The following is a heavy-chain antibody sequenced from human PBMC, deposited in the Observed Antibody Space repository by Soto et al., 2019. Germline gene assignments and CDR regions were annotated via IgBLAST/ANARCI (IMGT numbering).Heavy chain of an antibody. J-gene: IGHJ4*02. CDR2: IHYSGST. D-gene: IGHD2-15*01. V-gene: IGHV4-39*01. Sequence: SETLSLTCSVSGDSISISSYYLGWVRQPPGKGLEWIGSIHYSGSTHYNPSLQSRVTISGDASKKQFSLKLGSVTAADTAMYYCASTKDETLYFDYWGQGNLVTVSS. CDR3: ASTKDETLYFDY. CDR1: GDSISISSYY.